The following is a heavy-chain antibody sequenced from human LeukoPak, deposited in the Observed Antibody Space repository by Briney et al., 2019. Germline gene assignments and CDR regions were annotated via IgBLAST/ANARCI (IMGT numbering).Heavy chain of an antibody. CDR3: ARLAIAVTPYYFDF. CDR2: VHHSGST. J-gene: IGHJ4*02. CDR1: GGSISSSNW. Sequence: SETLSLTCAVSGGSISSSNWWSWVRQPPGKGLEWIGEVHHSGSTNYNASLESRVTISIDESKNQFSLKLSSVTAADTAVYYCARLAIAVTPYYFDFWGQGTLVTVSS. D-gene: IGHD6-19*01. V-gene: IGHV4-4*02.